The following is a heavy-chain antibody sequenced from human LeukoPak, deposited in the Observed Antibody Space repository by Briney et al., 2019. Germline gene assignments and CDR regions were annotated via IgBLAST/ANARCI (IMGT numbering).Heavy chain of an antibody. CDR2: INPHSGGT. Sequence: EASVKVSCKASGYTFTDYYMHWVRQAPEQGLEWMGWINPHSGGTNFAQKFLGRVTMTRGTSISTAYMELSSLRSDDTAVYYCARDRGSGSYYIFDYWGQGTLVTVSS. CDR3: ARDRGSGSYYIFDY. D-gene: IGHD3-10*01. CDR1: GYTFTDYY. J-gene: IGHJ4*02. V-gene: IGHV1-2*02.